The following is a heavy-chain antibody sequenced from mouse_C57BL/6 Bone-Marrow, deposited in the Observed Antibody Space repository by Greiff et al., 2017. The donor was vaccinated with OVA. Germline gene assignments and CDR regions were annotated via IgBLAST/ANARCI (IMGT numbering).Heavy chain of an antibody. CDR3: ARNGWLLRDWYFDV. V-gene: IGHV1-78*01. CDR2: LYPRDGST. CDR1: GYTFPDHT. D-gene: IGHD2-3*01. J-gene: IGHJ1*03. Sequence: QVQLKESDAELVKPGASVKISCKVSGYTFPDHTIHWMKQRPEQGLEWIGYLYPRDGSTTYTEKFKGKATLTADKSSSTAYMPLNSLTSEDAAVDCCARNGWLLRDWYFDVWGTGTTVTVSS.